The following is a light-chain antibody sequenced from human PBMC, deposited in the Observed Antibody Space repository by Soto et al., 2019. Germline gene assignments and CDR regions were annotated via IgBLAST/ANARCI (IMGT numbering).Light chain of an antibody. CDR1: SSDVGGYDY. CDR3: CSYAGTYTFYV. Sequence: QSALTQPRSVSGAPGQSVTISCTGTSSDVGGYDYVSWYQQHPGKAPKLMIYDVTKRPSGVPDRFSGSRSGNTASLTISGLQAEDDADYYCCSYAGTYTFYVFGTGTEVTVL. V-gene: IGLV2-11*01. J-gene: IGLJ1*01. CDR2: DVT.